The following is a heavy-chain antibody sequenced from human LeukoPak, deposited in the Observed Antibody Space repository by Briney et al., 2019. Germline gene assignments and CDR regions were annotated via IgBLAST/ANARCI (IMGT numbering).Heavy chain of an antibody. D-gene: IGHD2-2*01. CDR1: GCSVSRHY. J-gene: IGHJ3*02. CDR2: IYYSGST. Sequence: PSETLSLTCTVSGCSVSRHYWSWVRQPPGKGLQWDGNIYYSGSTNYNPSLKSGVTISVDTSKNQFSLKLSSVSAADTAVYYCARAGYCNTTSCYLYAFDIWGQGTMVTVSS. CDR3: ARAGYCNTTSCYLYAFDI. V-gene: IGHV4-59*02.